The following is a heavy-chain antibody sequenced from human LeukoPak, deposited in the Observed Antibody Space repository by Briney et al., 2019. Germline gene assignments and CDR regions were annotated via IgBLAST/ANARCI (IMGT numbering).Heavy chain of an antibody. CDR2: IYYSGST. D-gene: IGHD3-22*01. V-gene: IGHV4-59*01. J-gene: IGHJ4*02. CDR1: GGSISSYY. CDR3: ARMNGGYYYPIDY. Sequence: PSETLSLTCTVSGGSISSYYWSWIRQPPGKGLEWIGYIYYSGSTNYNPSLKGRVTISVDTSKNQFSLKLSSVTAADTAVYYCARMNGGYYYPIDYWGQGTLVTVSS.